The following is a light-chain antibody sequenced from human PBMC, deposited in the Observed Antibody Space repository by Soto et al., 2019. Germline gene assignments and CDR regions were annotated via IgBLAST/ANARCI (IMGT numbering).Light chain of an antibody. V-gene: IGKV3-20*01. CDR1: QSVRSSY. CDR2: GAS. CDR3: QQYGSSPYT. Sequence: EIVLTESPGTLSLSPGERATLSCRASQSVRSSYLAWYQQKPGQAPRLLIYGASSRATGIPDRFSGSGSGTDFTHTISRLEPEDFAVYYCQQYGSSPYTFGQGTKLEIK. J-gene: IGKJ2*01.